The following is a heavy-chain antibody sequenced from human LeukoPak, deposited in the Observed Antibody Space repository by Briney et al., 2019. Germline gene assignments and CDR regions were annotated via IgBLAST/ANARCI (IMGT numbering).Heavy chain of an antibody. Sequence: PGGSLRLSCAASGFTLRSYAMSWVRQAPGKGLEWVSAISGSGGSTYYADSVKGRFTISRDNSKNTLYLQMNSLRAEDTAVYYCAKDPSFSYYTPFDYWGQGTLVTVSS. CDR3: AKDPSFSYYTPFDY. D-gene: IGHD3-22*01. CDR1: GFTLRSYA. V-gene: IGHV3-23*01. J-gene: IGHJ4*02. CDR2: ISGSGGST.